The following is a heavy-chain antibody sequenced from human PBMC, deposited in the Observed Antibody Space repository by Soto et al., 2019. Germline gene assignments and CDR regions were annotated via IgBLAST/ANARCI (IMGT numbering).Heavy chain of an antibody. Sequence: PSETLSLTCAVYGESFSGFFWSWIRQPPGKGLEWIGEINHSGSVNYNPSLKSRVTISVDTTKNQFSLKVSSVTAADTAVYYCARETYGDYVGYFDPWGQGIQVTVSS. CDR2: INHSGSV. CDR1: GESFSGFF. D-gene: IGHD4-17*01. V-gene: IGHV4-34*01. CDR3: ARETYGDYVGYFDP. J-gene: IGHJ5*02.